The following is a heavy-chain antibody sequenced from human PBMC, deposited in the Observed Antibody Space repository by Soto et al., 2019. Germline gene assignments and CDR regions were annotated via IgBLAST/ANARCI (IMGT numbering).Heavy chain of an antibody. Sequence: GGSLRLSCAASGVIFSNFGMPWGRQAPGKGLEWVGIIWHDGSNKYYADSVEGRFTISRDNSKNTVYLQMNSLRGEDTGIYYCAGFYVAAGAAPLEYWGQGTLVTVSS. D-gene: IGHD1-26*01. V-gene: IGHV3-33*01. J-gene: IGHJ4*02. CDR2: IWHDGSNK. CDR1: GVIFSNFG. CDR3: AGFYVAAGAAPLEY.